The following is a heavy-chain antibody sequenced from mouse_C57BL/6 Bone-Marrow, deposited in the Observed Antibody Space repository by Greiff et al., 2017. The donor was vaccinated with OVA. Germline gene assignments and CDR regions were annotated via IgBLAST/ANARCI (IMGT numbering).Heavy chain of an antibody. D-gene: IGHD1-1*01. CDR3: ARRYYGSRKYYAMDY. J-gene: IGHJ4*01. V-gene: IGHV1-64*01. Sequence: QVQLQQPGAELVKPGASVKLSCKASGYTFTSYWMHWVKQRPGQGLEWIGMIHPNSGRTNYNEKFKSKATLTVDKSSSTAYMQLSSLTSEDSAVYYGARRYYGSRKYYAMDYWGQGTSVTVSS. CDR1: GYTFTSYW. CDR2: IHPNSGRT.